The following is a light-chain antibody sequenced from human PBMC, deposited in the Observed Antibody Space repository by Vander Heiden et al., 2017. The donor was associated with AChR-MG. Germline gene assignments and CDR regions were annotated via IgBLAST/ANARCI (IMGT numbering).Light chain of an antibody. CDR2: EVS. V-gene: IGLV2-14*01. Sequence: QSALTQPASVSRSPGQSITISCTGTSSDVGGYNYVSWYQQHPGKAPKLMLYEVSNRPSGVSNRFSGSKSGNTASLTISGLQAEDEADYYCSAYTSSNSVVFGGGTKLTVL. J-gene: IGLJ2*01. CDR1: SSDVGGYNY. CDR3: SAYTSSNSVV.